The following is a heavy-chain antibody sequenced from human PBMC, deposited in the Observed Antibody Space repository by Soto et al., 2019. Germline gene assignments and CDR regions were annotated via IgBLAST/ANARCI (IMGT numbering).Heavy chain of an antibody. CDR3: ARGRWTNYYYYYGMDV. CDR2: INHSGST. Sequence: SETLSLTCAVYGGSFSGYYWSWIRQPPGKGLEWIGEINHSGSTNYNPSLKSRVTISVDTSKNQFSLKLSSVTAADTAVYYCARGRWTNYYYYYGMDVWGQGTTVTVSS. D-gene: IGHD2-15*01. J-gene: IGHJ6*02. CDR1: GGSFSGYY. V-gene: IGHV4-34*01.